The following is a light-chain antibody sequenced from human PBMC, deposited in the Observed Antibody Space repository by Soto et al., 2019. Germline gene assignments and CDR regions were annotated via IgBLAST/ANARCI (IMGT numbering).Light chain of an antibody. Sequence: IVLTQSPDTLSLSPGESATLSCRASQSVSSNFLAWCQQKPGQAPRLLIYGASSRATGIPDRFSGSGSGTDFTLTISRLETEDFAVYFCQHYGSSSSWTFGQGTKVDIK. CDR3: QHYGSSSSWT. CDR1: QSVSSNF. CDR2: GAS. V-gene: IGKV3-20*01. J-gene: IGKJ1*01.